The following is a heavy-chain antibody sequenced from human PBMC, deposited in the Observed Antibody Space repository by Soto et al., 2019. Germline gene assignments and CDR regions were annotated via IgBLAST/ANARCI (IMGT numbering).Heavy chain of an antibody. D-gene: IGHD3-3*01. V-gene: IGHV4-4*07. CDR2: IYTSGST. CDR1: GGSISSYY. J-gene: IGHJ6*02. CDR3: ARDPPYYDFWSGYYYYGMDV. Sequence: SETLSLTCTVSGGSISSYYWSWVRQPAGTGLEWMGLIYTSGSTNYNPSLKRRVTMSVDTSKNQFSLKLSSVTAADTAVYYCARDPPYYDFWSGYYYYGMDVWGQGSTVAVSS.